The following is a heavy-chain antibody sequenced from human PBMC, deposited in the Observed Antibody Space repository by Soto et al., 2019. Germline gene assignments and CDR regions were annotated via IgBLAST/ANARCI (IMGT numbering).Heavy chain of an antibody. J-gene: IGHJ4*02. CDR1: GFTFSTYN. CDR2: ISSTSSFI. D-gene: IGHD2-15*01. CDR3: ARALQYCSGGICYPPPYYFDY. Sequence: EVQLVESGGGLVKPGGSLRVSCAASGFTFSTYNMNWVRQAPGKGLEWVSSISSTSSFIYYADSVKGRFTISRDNAKNSLSLHMNSLRAEDTAVYYCARALQYCSGGICYPPPYYFDYWGQGTLVTVSS. V-gene: IGHV3-21*01.